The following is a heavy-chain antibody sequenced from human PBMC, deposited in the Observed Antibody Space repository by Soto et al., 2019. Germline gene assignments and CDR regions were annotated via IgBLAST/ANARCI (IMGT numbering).Heavy chain of an antibody. V-gene: IGHV1-24*01. CDR1: GYTLTELS. CDR3: ATLYDFWSGYSRAFDY. Sequence: SVKVSCRVSGYTLTELSMHWVRQAPGKGLEWMGGFDPEDGETIYAQKFQGRVTMTEDTSTDTAYMELSSLRSEDTAVYYCATLYDFWSGYSRAFDYWGQGTLVTVSS. CDR2: FDPEDGET. D-gene: IGHD3-3*01. J-gene: IGHJ4*02.